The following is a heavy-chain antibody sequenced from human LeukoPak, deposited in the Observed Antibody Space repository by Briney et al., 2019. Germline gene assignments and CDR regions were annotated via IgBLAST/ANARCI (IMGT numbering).Heavy chain of an antibody. CDR1: GGSISSYY. CDR3: ARDIWGYSSGFDY. V-gene: IGHV4-59*01. J-gene: IGHJ4*02. Sequence: SETLSLTCTVSGGSISSYYWSWIRQPPGKGLEWIGYIYYSGSTNYNPSLKSRVTISVDTSKNQFSLKLSSVTAADTAVYYCARDIWGYSSGFDYWGQGTLVTVSS. CDR2: IYYSGST. D-gene: IGHD6-19*01.